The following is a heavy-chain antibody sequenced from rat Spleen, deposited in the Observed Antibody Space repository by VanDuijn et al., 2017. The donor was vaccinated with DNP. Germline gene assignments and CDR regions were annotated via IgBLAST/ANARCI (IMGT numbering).Heavy chain of an antibody. CDR2: ITNSGGGT. V-gene: IGHV5S23*01. J-gene: IGHJ1*01. Sequence: EVQLVESVGGLVQPGRSLKLSCAASGFTFSDYGMAWVRQAPTKGLEWVASITNSGGGTYYRDSVKGRFTVSRDNAKSTLYLQMDSLRSEDTATYYCARHWGFWGPGTMVTVSS. D-gene: IGHD4-6*01. CDR3: ARHWGF. CDR1: GFTFSDYG.